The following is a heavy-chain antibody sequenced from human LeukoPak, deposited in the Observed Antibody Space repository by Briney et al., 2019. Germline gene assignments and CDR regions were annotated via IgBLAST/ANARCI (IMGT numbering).Heavy chain of an antibody. V-gene: IGHV3-11*04. Sequence: PGGSLRLSCAASGFTFSDYYMSWIRQAPGKGLEWVSYISSSGSTIYYADSVKGRFTISRDNAKNTLYLQMNSLRAEDTAVYYCAKDYRITMVRGCPLDYWGQGTLVTVSS. J-gene: IGHJ4*02. CDR3: AKDYRITMVRGCPLDY. CDR1: GFTFSDYY. CDR2: ISSSGSTI. D-gene: IGHD3-10*01.